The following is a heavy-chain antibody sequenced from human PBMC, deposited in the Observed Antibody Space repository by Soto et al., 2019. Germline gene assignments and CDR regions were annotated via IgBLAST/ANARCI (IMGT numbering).Heavy chain of an antibody. CDR1: GFTFSSYW. Sequence: EVQLVESGGGLVQSGGSLRLSCAASGFTFSSYWMNWVRQGPGKGLVWVSRINSDGSSTSHADSVKGRFTISRDNAKNTLSLQINSLRAEDTAVYYCARGSYASSPDYWGQGTLVTVSS. CDR2: INSDGSST. D-gene: IGHD2-2*01. CDR3: ARGSYASSPDY. J-gene: IGHJ4*02. V-gene: IGHV3-74*01.